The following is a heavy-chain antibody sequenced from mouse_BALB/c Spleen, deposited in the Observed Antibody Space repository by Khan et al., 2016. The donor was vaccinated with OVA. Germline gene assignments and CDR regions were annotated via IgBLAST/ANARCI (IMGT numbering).Heavy chain of an antibody. V-gene: IGHV3-2*02. J-gene: IGHJ2*01. CDR2: ISYSGST. CDR3: ARTARIKY. Sequence: EVKLLESGPGLVKPSQSLSLTCTVTGYSITSGYGWNLIRQLPGNKLEWMGYISYSGSTNYNPSLKSRISITRDTSKNQFFLQLNSVTTEDTATYYCARTARIKYWGQGTTLTVSS. D-gene: IGHD1-2*01. CDR1: GYSITSGYG.